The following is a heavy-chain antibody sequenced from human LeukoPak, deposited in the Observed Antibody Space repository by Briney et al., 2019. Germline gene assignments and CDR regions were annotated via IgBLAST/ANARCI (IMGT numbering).Heavy chain of an antibody. CDR1: GGSFSGYY. J-gene: IGHJ5*02. V-gene: IGHV4-34*01. Sequence: SETLSLTCAVYGGSFSGYYWSWIRQPPGKGLEWIGEINHSGSTNYNPSLKSRVTISIDTSKNQFSLKLSSVTAADTAVYYCASLTTVVTPNWFDPWGQGTLVTVSS. CDR2: INHSGST. CDR3: ASLTTVVTPNWFDP. D-gene: IGHD4-23*01.